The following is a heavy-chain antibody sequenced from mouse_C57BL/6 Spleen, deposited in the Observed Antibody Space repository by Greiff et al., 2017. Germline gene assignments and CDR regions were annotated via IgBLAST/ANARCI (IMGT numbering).Heavy chain of an antibody. CDR2: IDPEDGET. D-gene: IGHD1-1*01. CDR1: GFNINDYY. J-gene: IGHJ3*01. Sequence: VQLQESGAELVKPGASVKLSCTASGFNINDYYMHWVKPRPEQGLEWIGRIDPEDGETKYAPKFQGKATITADTSSNTAYLQLSSLTSEDTAVEYCASYCSGSSSWLAYWGQGTLVTVSA. CDR3: ASYCSGSSSWLAY. V-gene: IGHV14-2*01.